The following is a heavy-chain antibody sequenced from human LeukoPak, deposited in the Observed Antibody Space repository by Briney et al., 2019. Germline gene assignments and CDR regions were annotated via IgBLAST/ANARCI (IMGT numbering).Heavy chain of an antibody. J-gene: IGHJ4*02. V-gene: IGHV3-23*01. D-gene: IGHD1-14*01. Sequence: GGSLRLSCAASGFTFSSYAMNWVRQAPGRGLEWVSSNSGSGGNSFYADSVKGRYTISRDNSKNTLHLKVNSLRAEDTAVYYCANPPTAMFYFDSWAREPWSPSPQ. CDR1: GFTFSSYA. CDR2: NSGSGGNS. CDR3: ANPPTAMFYFDS.